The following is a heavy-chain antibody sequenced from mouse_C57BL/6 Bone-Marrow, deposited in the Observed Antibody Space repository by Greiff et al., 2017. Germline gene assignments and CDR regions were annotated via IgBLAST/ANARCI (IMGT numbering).Heavy chain of an antibody. CDR3: AIYYGSSYAAWFAY. D-gene: IGHD1-1*01. CDR1: GYTFTSYW. V-gene: IGHV1-55*01. Sequence: QVQLQQPGAELVKPGASVKMSCKASGYTFTSYWITWVKQRPGQGLEWIGDIYPGSGSTNYNEKFKSKATLTVDTSSSTAYLQLSSLTSEDSAVYYCAIYYGSSYAAWFAYWGQGTLVTGSA. J-gene: IGHJ3*01. CDR2: IYPGSGST.